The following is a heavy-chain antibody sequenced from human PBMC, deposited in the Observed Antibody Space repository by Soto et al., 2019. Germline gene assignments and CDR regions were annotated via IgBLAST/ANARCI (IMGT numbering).Heavy chain of an antibody. CDR3: ARGLGYDSNARFLAAFDV. V-gene: IGHV4-34*01. Sequence: QVQLQQWGAGLLKPSETLSLTCAVYGGFLSESYWTWIRQPPGKGLEWIGEINHVGGTNYNPSLKSRVTMSVDTSQNQFSLRLISVTAADTAVYYCARGLGYDSNARFLAAFDVWGQGTMVTVSS. J-gene: IGHJ3*01. D-gene: IGHD3-22*01. CDR2: INHVGGT. CDR1: GGFLSESY.